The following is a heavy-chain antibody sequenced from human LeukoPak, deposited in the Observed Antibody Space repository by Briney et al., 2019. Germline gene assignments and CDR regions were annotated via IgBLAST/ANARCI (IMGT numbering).Heavy chain of an antibody. D-gene: IGHD5-24*01. CDR2: ISYDGSNK. Sequence: GGSLRLSCAASGFTFSSYAMHWVRQAPGKGLEWVAVISYDGSNKYYADSVKGRFTISRDNSKNTLYLQMNSLRAEDTAVYYCARDLAMATILFLPDYWGQGTLVTVSS. J-gene: IGHJ4*02. CDR3: ARDLAMATILFLPDY. CDR1: GFTFSSYA. V-gene: IGHV3-30-3*01.